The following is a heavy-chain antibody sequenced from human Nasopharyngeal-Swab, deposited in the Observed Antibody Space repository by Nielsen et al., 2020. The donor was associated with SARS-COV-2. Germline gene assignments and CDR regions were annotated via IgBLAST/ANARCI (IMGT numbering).Heavy chain of an antibody. CDR2: IRSKAYGETT. D-gene: IGHD3-3*01. CDR3: GRETRESEWFFDY. CDR1: GFKFGEYA. Sequence: GESLKISCTGSGFKFGEYAMSWFRQAPGKGLEWVGFIRSKAYGETTEYGASVKGRFTISGDDSKSIAYLEMSGLTTEDTAVYYCGRETRESEWFFDYWGQGSLVTVSS. J-gene: IGHJ4*02. V-gene: IGHV3-49*03.